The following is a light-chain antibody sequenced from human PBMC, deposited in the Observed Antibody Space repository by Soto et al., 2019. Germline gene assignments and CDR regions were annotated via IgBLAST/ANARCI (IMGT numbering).Light chain of an antibody. CDR3: AAWDDSLRGVV. J-gene: IGLJ2*01. Sequence: QSVLTQPPSASGTPGQRVTISCSGSSYNIGSNYVYWYQQLPGTAPKLLIYRNNQRPSGVPDRFSGSKSGTSASLAISGLGSEDEDDYYCAAWDDSLRGVVFGGGTKLTVL. CDR2: RNN. V-gene: IGLV1-47*01. CDR1: SYNIGSNY.